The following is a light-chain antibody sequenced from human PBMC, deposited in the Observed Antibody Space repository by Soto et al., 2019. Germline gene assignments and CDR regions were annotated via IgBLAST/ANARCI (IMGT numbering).Light chain of an antibody. CDR2: DVS. J-gene: IGKJ1*01. CDR1: QSISSY. Sequence: DIQMTQSPSSLSASVGDRVTITCRASQSISSYLNWYQQKPGKAPKLLIYDVSKLRRGVPSRFSGGGSGTEFILTISSPQPEDFATYFCQQYNSYSPWTFGQGTKVDNK. CDR3: QQYNSYSPWT. V-gene: IGKV1-5*01.